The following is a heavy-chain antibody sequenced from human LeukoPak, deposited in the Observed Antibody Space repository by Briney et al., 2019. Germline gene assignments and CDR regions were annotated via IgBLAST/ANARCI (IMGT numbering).Heavy chain of an antibody. CDR2: ISYDGSNK. D-gene: IGHD1-26*01. J-gene: IGHJ3*02. Sequence: GGSLRLSCAASGFTFSSYGMHWVRQAPGKGLEWVAVISYDGSNKYYADSVKGRFTISRDNSKNTLYLQMNSLRAEDTAVYYCAKDQRELRWGAFDIWGQGTMVTVSS. CDR1: GFTFSSYG. CDR3: AKDQRELRWGAFDI. V-gene: IGHV3-30*18.